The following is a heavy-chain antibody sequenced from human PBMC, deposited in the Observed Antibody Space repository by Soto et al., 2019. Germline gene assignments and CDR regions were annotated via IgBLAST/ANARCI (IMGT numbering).Heavy chain of an antibody. CDR2: IYHSGST. CDR3: ARESIAARQGGDFEC. V-gene: IGHV4-38-2*02. Sequence: SETLSLTCAVSGYSISSGYYWGWIRQPPGKGLDWIGSIYHSGSTYYNPSLKSRVTISLDTSKNQSYLKLSSVTAADTAVYYCARESIAARQGGDFECWGHGTMVTASS. CDR1: GYSISSGYY. J-gene: IGHJ4*01. D-gene: IGHD6-6*01.